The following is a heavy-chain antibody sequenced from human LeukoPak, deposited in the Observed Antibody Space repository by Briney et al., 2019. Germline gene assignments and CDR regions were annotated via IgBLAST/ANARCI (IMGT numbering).Heavy chain of an antibody. V-gene: IGHV3-23*01. CDR2: ISGSGGST. CDR1: GFTFSSYA. J-gene: IGHJ3*02. Sequence: TGGSLRLSCAASGFTFSSYAMSWVRQAPGKGLEWVSAISGSGGSTYYADSVKGRFTVSRDNSKNTLYLQMNSLRSEDTAVYYCARDAPYSGGCCAFDIWGQGTMVTVSS. D-gene: IGHD6-19*01. CDR3: ARDAPYSGGCCAFDI.